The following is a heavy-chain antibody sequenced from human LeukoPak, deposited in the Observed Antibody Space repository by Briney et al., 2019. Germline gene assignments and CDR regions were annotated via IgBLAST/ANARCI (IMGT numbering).Heavy chain of an antibody. Sequence: GASVNVSCKASGGTFSTYVISWVRQAPGQGLEWMGGIIPIFDTTNYAQQFQGRVTITADESTSTAYMELSSLRSDDTAVYYCARAPPGTCSGGSCYAKGSMDVWGQGTTVTVSS. CDR2: IIPIFDTT. CDR1: GGTFSTYV. CDR3: ARAPPGTCSGGSCYAKGSMDV. D-gene: IGHD2-15*01. J-gene: IGHJ6*02. V-gene: IGHV1-69*01.